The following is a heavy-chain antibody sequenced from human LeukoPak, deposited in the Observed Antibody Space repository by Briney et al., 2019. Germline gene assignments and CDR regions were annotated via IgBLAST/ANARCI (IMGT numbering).Heavy chain of an antibody. CDR2: ISYDGSNK. Sequence: GGSLRLSCGVSGFTFSSYGMHWVRQAPGKGLEWVAIISYDGSNKYYADSVKGRFTISRDNSKKTLYLQMNSLRGEDTAVYYCAKGARDGDYADYWGQGTLVTVSS. D-gene: IGHD4-17*01. CDR3: AKGARDGDYADY. V-gene: IGHV3-30*18. CDR1: GFTFSSYG. J-gene: IGHJ4*02.